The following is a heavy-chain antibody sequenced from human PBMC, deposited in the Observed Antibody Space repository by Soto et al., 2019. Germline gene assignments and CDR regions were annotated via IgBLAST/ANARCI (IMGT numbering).Heavy chain of an antibody. Sequence: QVQLVESGGGVVQPGRSLRLSCAASGFTFSSYAMHWVRQAPGKGLEWVAVISYDGSNKYYADSVKGRFTISRDNSKNTLYLKMNSLRAEDTAVYYCARDALGVIAADGSCEYWGQGTLVTVSS. V-gene: IGHV3-30-3*01. CDR2: ISYDGSNK. CDR1: GFTFSSYA. CDR3: ARDALGVIAADGSCEY. D-gene: IGHD6-13*01. J-gene: IGHJ4*02.